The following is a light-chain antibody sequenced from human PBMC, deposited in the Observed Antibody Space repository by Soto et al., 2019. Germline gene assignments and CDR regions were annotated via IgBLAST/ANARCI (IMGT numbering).Light chain of an antibody. CDR2: WSS. Sequence: DIVMTQSPDSLPVSLGERATIHCKSSQSVLFTSNNKNYLAWYQQKPGQPPKLLIYWSSARESGVPERFSGSGSGTDFTLTISSLQAEDVAVYYCQQYSSTPCTFGQGTKLEIK. CDR1: QSVLFTSNNKNY. V-gene: IGKV4-1*01. J-gene: IGKJ2*02. CDR3: QQYSSTPCT.